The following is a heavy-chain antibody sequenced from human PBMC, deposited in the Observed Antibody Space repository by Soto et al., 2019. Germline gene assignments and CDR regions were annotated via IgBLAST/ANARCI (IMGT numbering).Heavy chain of an antibody. Sequence: GESLKISCQGSGYTFTTFWISWVRQMPGKGLEWMGTVDPRDSYTNYSPSFQGHVSISADKSSSTAYLQWSSLEASDTAIYYCGRQYCTASTCDGWFDPWGQGTLVTVSS. J-gene: IGHJ5*02. D-gene: IGHD2-8*02. V-gene: IGHV5-10-1*01. CDR3: GRQYCTASTCDGWFDP. CDR2: VDPRDSYT. CDR1: GYTFTTFW.